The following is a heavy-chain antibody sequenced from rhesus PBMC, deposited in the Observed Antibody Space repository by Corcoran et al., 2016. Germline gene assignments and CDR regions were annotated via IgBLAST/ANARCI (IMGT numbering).Heavy chain of an antibody. CDR3: ARDLSYYYSGSYYGDAFDF. V-gene: IGHV4-160*01. CDR2: IDSRGHT. D-gene: IGHD3-16*01. CDR1: GGSISGYW. J-gene: IGHJ3*01. Sequence: QLQLQESGPGLVKPSETLSLTCAVSGGSISGYWWSWIRQPPGKGLEWIGRIDSRGHTDDNPSLKSRVTISRDTSKNQFSLKLSSVTAADTAVYYCARDLSYYYSGSYYGDAFDFWGRGLRVTVSS.